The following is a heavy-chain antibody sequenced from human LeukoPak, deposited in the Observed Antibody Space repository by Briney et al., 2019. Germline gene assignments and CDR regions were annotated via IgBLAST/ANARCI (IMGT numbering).Heavy chain of an antibody. CDR2: INPNSGGA. CDR1: GYTFTGYY. D-gene: IGHD1-1*01. Sequence: ASVKVSCKASGYTFTGYYIHWVRQAPGQGLEWMGWINPNSGGANYAQKFQSRVTMTRDTSISTAYMELNRLRSDDTAVYYCARDTTLITYWFDPWGQGTLVTVSS. V-gene: IGHV1-2*02. J-gene: IGHJ5*02. CDR3: ARDTTLITYWFDP.